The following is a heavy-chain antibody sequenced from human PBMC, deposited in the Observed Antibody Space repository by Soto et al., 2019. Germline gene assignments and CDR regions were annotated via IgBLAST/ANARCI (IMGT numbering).Heavy chain of an antibody. CDR3: ARHGGYDFWSGYLDAFDI. D-gene: IGHD3-3*01. CDR1: GGSISSYY. V-gene: IGHV4-59*08. Sequence: QVQLQESGPGLVKPSETLSLTCTVSGGSISSYYWSWIRQPPGKGLEWIGYIYYSGSTNYNPSLKSRVTISVDTSKNKFSLKLSSVTAADTAVYYCARHGGYDFWSGYLDAFDIWGQGTMVTVSS. CDR2: IYYSGST. J-gene: IGHJ3*02.